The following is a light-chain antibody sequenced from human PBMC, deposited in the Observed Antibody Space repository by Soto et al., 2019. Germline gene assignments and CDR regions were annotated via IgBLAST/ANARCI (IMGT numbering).Light chain of an antibody. V-gene: IGKV1-8*01. J-gene: IGKJ3*01. Sequence: AIRMTQSPSSFSASTGDRVTITCRASQGISSYLAWYQQKPGKAPKLLIYAASTLQSGVPSRFSGSGSGTDFTLTISCLQFEDFATYYCQQYYSYPSLFGPGTKVDIK. CDR2: AAS. CDR3: QQYYSYPSL. CDR1: QGISSY.